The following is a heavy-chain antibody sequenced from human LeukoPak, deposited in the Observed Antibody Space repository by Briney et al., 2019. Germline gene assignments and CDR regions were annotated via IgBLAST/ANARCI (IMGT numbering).Heavy chain of an antibody. Sequence: SETLSLTCAVSGYSISSGYYWGWIRQPPGKGLEWIGSIYHSGSTYYNPSLKSRVTISVDTSKNQFSLELSSVTAADTAVYYCARIEGYWYDFWSGSNWFDPWGQGTLVTVSS. CDR1: GYSISSGYY. D-gene: IGHD3-3*01. J-gene: IGHJ5*02. V-gene: IGHV4-38-2*01. CDR3: ARIEGYWYDFWSGSNWFDP. CDR2: IYHSGST.